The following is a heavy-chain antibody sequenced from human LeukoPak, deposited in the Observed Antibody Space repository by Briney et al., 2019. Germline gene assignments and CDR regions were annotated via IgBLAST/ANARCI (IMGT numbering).Heavy chain of an antibody. CDR3: ARDLGWSSSH. CDR1: GYTFTGHY. CDR2: INPTGGT. Sequence: ASVKVSCKASGYTFTGHYMNWVRLAPGQGLEWMGWINPTGGTTYAQKFQDRVTMTRDTSINTAYMERSGLRSDDTAVYYCARDLGWSSSHWGQGTLVTVSS. D-gene: IGHD6-6*01. V-gene: IGHV1-2*02. J-gene: IGHJ4*02.